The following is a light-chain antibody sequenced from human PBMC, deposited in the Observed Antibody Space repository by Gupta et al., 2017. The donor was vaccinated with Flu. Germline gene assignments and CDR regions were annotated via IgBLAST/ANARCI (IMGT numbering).Light chain of an antibody. V-gene: IGLV2-14*01. CDR3: SSYTISSTPV. Sequence: QSALTQLDSASGSPGQSITLSRTGTSSDVGGYTYVSWYQQHPGKAPKLIIDEVSNRLSGVSNHCSGSKSGNTASLTISGLQAEDQADYDCSSYTISSTPVFGGGTKLTVL. CDR2: EVS. J-gene: IGLJ2*01. CDR1: SSDVGGYTY.